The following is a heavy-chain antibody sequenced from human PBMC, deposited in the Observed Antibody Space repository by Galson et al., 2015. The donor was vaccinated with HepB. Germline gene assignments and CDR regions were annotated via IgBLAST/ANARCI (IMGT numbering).Heavy chain of an antibody. CDR1: GYSFNNYA. CDR3: ARDLAAETTDAFDV. V-gene: IGHV1-18*01. J-gene: IGHJ3*01. Sequence: SCKASGYSFNNYATTWVRQAPGQGLQWMGWISGYNGRAMYAQEFQGRVTLTIDTSTTTASMEVNRLTSDDTAMYYCARDLAAETTDAFDVWGQGTMVTVSS. CDR2: ISGYNGRA. D-gene: IGHD6-13*01.